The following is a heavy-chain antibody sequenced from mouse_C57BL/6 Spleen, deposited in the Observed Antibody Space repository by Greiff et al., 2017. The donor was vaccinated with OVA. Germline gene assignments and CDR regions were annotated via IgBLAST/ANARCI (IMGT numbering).Heavy chain of an antibody. J-gene: IGHJ1*03. CDR3: TRDLGGLRRYWYFDV. V-gene: IGHV5-9-1*02. D-gene: IGHD2-4*01. CDR1: GFTFSSYA. CDR2: ISSGGDYI. Sequence: DVQLVESGEGLVKPGGSLKLSCAASGFTFSSYAMSWVRQTPEKRLEWVAYISSGGDYIYYADTVKGRFTISRDNARNTLYLQMSSLKSEDTAMYYCTRDLGGLRRYWYFDVWGTGTTVTVSS.